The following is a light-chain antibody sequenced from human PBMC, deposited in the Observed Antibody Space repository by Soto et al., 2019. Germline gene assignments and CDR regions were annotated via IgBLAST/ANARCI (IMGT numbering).Light chain of an antibody. CDR1: DSNLGRNY. V-gene: IGLV1-51*01. Sequence: QSVLTQPPSVSATPGQKVTISCSGSDSNLGRNYVSWYQQLPGTAPRLLIYDNVYRFSGIPDRFSASKSGTSATLGIAGLQTGDEGDYYCGSWDNNLRVYVFGTGTKVTVL. CDR2: DNV. CDR3: GSWDNNLRVYV. J-gene: IGLJ1*01.